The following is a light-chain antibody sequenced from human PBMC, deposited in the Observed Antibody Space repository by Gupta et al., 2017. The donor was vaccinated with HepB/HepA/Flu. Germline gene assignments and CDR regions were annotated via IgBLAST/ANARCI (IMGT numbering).Light chain of an antibody. CDR1: SSNIGSNS. CDR3: AVWDDSLKSLL. Sequence: QSVLTQPPSTSGTPGQAVTISCFGTSSNIGSNSVSWYKQLPGTAPKLLIYRSNQRPSGVPDRFSGSKSGTSASLAISGLQSGDEADYYCAVWDDSLKSLLFGGGARLTVL. CDR2: RSN. V-gene: IGLV1-44*01. J-gene: IGLJ2*01.